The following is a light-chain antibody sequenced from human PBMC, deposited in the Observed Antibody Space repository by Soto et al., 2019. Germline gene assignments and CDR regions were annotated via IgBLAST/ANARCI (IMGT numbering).Light chain of an antibody. J-gene: IGKJ5*01. Sequence: DIQMTQSPSSLSASVGNRVTISCRSSQSISTYLNWYQKKPGKAPNLLIYDASSLQSGVPSRFSGSGSGTDFTLTISSLQPEDFAPYYCQQSYSSPQVAATFGQGTRLEIK. CDR1: QSISTY. CDR3: QQSYSSPQVAAT. V-gene: IGKV1-39*01. CDR2: DAS.